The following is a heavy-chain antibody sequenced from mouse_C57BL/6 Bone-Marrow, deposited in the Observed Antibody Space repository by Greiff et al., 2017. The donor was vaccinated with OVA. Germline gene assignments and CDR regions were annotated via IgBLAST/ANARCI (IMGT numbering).Heavy chain of an antibody. CDR1: GFTFSDYY. J-gene: IGHJ2*01. CDR2: INYDGSST. CDR3: ARDRGYYYYFDY. Sequence: EVQRVESEGGLVQPGSSMKLSCTASGFTFSDYYMAWVRQVPEKGLEWVANINYDGSSTYYLDSLKSRFIISRDNAKNILYLQMSSLKSEDTATYYCARDRGYYYYFDYWGQGTTLTVSS. D-gene: IGHD1-1*01. V-gene: IGHV5-16*01.